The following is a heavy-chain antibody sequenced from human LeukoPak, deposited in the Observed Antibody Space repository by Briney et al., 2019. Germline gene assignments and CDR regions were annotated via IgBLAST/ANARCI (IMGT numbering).Heavy chain of an antibody. CDR2: INHSGST. CDR1: GGSFSGYY. J-gene: IGHJ5*02. CDR3: ARETRITIFGVVINNWFDP. V-gene: IGHV4-34*01. Sequence: SETLSLTCAVYGGSFSGYYWSWIPQPPGKGLEWSGEINHSGSTNYNPSLKSRVTISVDTSKNQFSLKLSSVTAADTAVYYCARETRITIFGVVINNWFDPWGQGTLVTVSS. D-gene: IGHD3-3*01.